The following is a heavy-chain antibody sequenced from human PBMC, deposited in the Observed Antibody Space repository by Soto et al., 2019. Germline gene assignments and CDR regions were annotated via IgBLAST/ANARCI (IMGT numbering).Heavy chain of an antibody. J-gene: IGHJ6*03. CDR2: INSDGSST. V-gene: IGHV3-74*01. Sequence: PGGSLRLSCAASGFTLNSYWMYWVRQAPGKGLMWVSRINSDGSSTSYADSVKGRFTISRDNAKNTLYLQMNSLRAEDTAVYYCARGGYGDYYYYHYYMDVCGKGTMVTVSS. CDR1: GFTLNSYW. CDR3: ARGGYGDYYYYHYYMDV. D-gene: IGHD4-17*01.